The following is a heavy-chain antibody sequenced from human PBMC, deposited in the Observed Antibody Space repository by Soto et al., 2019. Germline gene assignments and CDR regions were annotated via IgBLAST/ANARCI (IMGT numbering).Heavy chain of an antibody. CDR2: IYPGDSDT. J-gene: IGHJ2*01. Sequence: EVQLVQSGAEVKKPGESLKISCKGSGYSFTSYWIGWVRQMPGKGLEWMGIIYPGDSDTRYSPSFQGQVTISADKSISTAYLQWSSLKASDTAMYYCARLEGDVGYYGSGRSQYWYFDLWGRGTLVTVSS. CDR3: ARLEGDVGYYGSGRSQYWYFDL. D-gene: IGHD3-10*01. V-gene: IGHV5-51*03. CDR1: GYSFTSYW.